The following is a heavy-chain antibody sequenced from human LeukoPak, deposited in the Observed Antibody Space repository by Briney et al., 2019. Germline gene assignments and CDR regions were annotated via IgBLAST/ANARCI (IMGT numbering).Heavy chain of an antibody. CDR1: GFTLSSYA. CDR2: ISGSGGST. J-gene: IGHJ4*02. V-gene: IGHV3-23*01. CDR3: ASVASTVTTVPGYYFDY. Sequence: GGSLRLSCAASGFTLSSYAMSWVRQAPGKGLEWVSAISGSGGSTYYADSVKGRFTISRDNSKNTLYLQMNSLRAEDTAVYYCASVASTVTTVPGYYFDYWGQGTLVTVSS. D-gene: IGHD4-17*01.